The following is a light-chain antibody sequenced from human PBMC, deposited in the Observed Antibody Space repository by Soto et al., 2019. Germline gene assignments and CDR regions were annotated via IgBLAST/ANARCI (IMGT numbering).Light chain of an antibody. CDR1: QSVSSNY. Sequence: EIVMTQSPATLSVSPGERATLSCRASQSVSSNYLAWYQQKPGQAPRLLIYGASSRATGIPARFSGSGSGTDFTVTISSLEPEDFAVYYCQQRSSWPITFGQGTRLEIK. J-gene: IGKJ5*01. CDR3: QQRSSWPIT. CDR2: GAS. V-gene: IGKV3D-20*02.